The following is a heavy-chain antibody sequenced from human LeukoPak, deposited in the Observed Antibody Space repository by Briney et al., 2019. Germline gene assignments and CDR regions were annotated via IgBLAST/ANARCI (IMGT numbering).Heavy chain of an antibody. V-gene: IGHV4-31*11. CDR2: IYYSGST. CDR3: ARAQSYSSSWYDY. CDR1: GGSISSGGYY. J-gene: IGHJ4*02. D-gene: IGHD6-13*01. Sequence: SQTLSLTCAVSGGSISSGGYYWSWIRQHPGKGLEWIGYIYYSGSTYYNPSLKSRVTISVDTPKNQFSLKLSSVTAADTAVYYCARAQSYSSSWYDYWGQGTLVTVSS.